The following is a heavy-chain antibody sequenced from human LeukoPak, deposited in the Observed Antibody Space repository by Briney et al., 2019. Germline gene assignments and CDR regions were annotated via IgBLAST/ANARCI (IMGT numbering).Heavy chain of an antibody. CDR3: ARGGNFQH. D-gene: IGHD3-10*01. V-gene: IGHV4-34*01. CDR1: GGSSSGYY. CDR2: INHSGST. Sequence: TSETLTLTCAVYGGSSSGYYWSWIRQPPGKELEWIGEINHSGSTNYNPSLKSRVTISVDTSKNQFSLKLSSVTAADTAVYYCARGGNFQHWGQGTLVTVSS. J-gene: IGHJ1*01.